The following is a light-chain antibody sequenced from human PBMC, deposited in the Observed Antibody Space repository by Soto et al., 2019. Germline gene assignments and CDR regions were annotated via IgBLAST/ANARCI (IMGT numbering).Light chain of an antibody. J-gene: IGLJ1*01. V-gene: IGLV2-8*01. Sequence: QSALAQPPSASGSPGKSVTISCAGTSNDVGGYNFVSWYQQHPGKAPKLMIFEVSKRPSGVPDRFSGSKSGNTASLTVSGLQTEDEADYYCSSYAGNNIFYVFGTGTKLTVL. CDR1: SNDVGGYNF. CDR2: EVS. CDR3: SSYAGNNIFYV.